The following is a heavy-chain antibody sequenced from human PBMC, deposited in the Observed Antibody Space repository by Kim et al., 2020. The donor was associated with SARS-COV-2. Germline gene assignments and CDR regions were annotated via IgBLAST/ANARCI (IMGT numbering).Heavy chain of an antibody. J-gene: IGHJ6*02. V-gene: IGHV3-21*01. D-gene: IGHD4-17*01. CDR3: ARDYGDYGLDYYYYYGMDV. CDR1: GFTFSSYS. CDR2: ISSSSSYI. Sequence: GGSLRLSCAASGFTFSSYSMNWVRQAPGKGLEWVSSISSSSSYIYYADSVKGRFTISRDNAKNSLYLQMNSLRAEDTAVYYCARDYGDYGLDYYYYYGMDVWGQGTTVTVSS.